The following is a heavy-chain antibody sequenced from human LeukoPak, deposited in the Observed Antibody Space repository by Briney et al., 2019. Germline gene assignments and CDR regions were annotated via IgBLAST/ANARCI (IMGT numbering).Heavy chain of an antibody. CDR1: GFTVSSNY. D-gene: IGHD5-24*01. Sequence: RGSLRLSCAASGFTVSSNYMSWVRQAPGKGLEWVSVIYSGGSTYYADSVKGRFAISRDNSKNTLYLQMNSLRAEDTAVYYCASSSPTIKNAFDIWGQGTMVTVSS. CDR2: IYSGGST. CDR3: ASSSPTIKNAFDI. V-gene: IGHV3-53*01. J-gene: IGHJ3*02.